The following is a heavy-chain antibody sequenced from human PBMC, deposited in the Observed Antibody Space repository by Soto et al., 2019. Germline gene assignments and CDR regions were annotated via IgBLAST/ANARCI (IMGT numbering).Heavy chain of an antibody. D-gene: IGHD3-3*01. CDR2: INSRGTYT. CDR1: GFRFPNYH. Sequence: QVQLVQSGGGLVEPGGSLRLSCAASGFRFPNYHMTWIRQAQGKGLEGTSYINSRGTYTTYADSVRGRFTVSRDNAKNSLYLQMDSLTGEDTAVYYCACVAPTIFGAQFHQNLVDVWGQGNMVTVAS. V-gene: IGHV3-11*06. J-gene: IGHJ6*02. CDR3: ACVAPTIFGAQFHQNLVDV.